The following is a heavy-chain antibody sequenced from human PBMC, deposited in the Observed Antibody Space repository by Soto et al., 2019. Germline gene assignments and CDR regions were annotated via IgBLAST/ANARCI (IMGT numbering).Heavy chain of an antibody. CDR3: ARDAEAYVNIMGTIRSGYYYHGLVV. CDR2: VSYDGSGK. D-gene: IGHD5-12*01. CDR1: GFTFSAYG. J-gene: IGHJ6*01. Sequence: QVQLVESGGGVVQPGRSLRLSCVGSGFTFSAYGIHWVRQAPGKGLEWVAVVSYDGSGKYYADSVKGRFTISRDNSKNTLYLQMNTLGVEDTAVYHCARDAEAYVNIMGTIRSGYYYHGLVVW. V-gene: IGHV3-30*03.